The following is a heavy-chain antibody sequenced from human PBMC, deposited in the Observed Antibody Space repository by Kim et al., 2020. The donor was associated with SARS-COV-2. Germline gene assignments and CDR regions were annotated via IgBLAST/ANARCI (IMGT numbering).Heavy chain of an antibody. CDR2: GNI. CDR3: TRGRGGYNV. V-gene: IGHV3-9*01. D-gene: IGHD3-16*01. Sequence: GNIGYADCVKCRFTISRANAKNSVYLQMNSLRPEDTALYYCTRGRGGYNVWGQGTTVTVSS. J-gene: IGHJ6*02.